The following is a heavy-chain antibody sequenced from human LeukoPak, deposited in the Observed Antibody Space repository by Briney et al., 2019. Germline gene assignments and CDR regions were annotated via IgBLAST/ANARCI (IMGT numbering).Heavy chain of an antibody. D-gene: IGHD1-26*01. Sequence: SGGSLRLSCAASGFTFSSYGMHWVRQAPGKGLEWVAVIWYDGSNKYYADSVKGRFTISRDNAKNSLFLQMSSLRAEDTAVYYCARDKRLSGSSTDDAFDIWGQGTVVTVSS. CDR1: GFTFSSYG. CDR3: ARDKRLSGSSTDDAFDI. J-gene: IGHJ3*02. CDR2: IWYDGSNK. V-gene: IGHV3-33*01.